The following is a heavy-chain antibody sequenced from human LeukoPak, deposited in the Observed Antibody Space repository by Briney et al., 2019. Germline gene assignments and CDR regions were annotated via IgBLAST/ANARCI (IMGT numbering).Heavy chain of an antibody. J-gene: IGHJ5*02. CDR1: GGSISSYY. CDR2: IYTSGST. Sequence: PSETLSLTCTVSGGSISSYYWSWIRQPAGKGLEWIGRIYTSGSTNYSPSLKSRVTMSVDTSKNQFSLKLSSVTAADTAVYYCARAPEVWGTSWFDPWGQGTLVTVSS. D-gene: IGHD3-16*01. V-gene: IGHV4-4*07. CDR3: ARAPEVWGTSWFDP.